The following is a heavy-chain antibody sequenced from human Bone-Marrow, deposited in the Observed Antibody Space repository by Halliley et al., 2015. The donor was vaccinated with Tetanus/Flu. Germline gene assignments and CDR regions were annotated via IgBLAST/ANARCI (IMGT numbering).Heavy chain of an antibody. D-gene: IGHD5-12*01. CDR2: NYDGGVT. Sequence: GCNYDGGVTNYTPSLRSRVTMSVDTSKSQFSRKLTSGTAADTAVFYCARLGRIDGHNYFYWGQETLVTFS. CDR3: ARLGRIDGHNYFY. V-gene: IGHV4-61*07. J-gene: IGHJ4*02.